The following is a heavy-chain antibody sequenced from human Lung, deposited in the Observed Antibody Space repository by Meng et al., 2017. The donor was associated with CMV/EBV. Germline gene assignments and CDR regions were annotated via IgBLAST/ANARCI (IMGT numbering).Heavy chain of an antibody. CDR3: ARGGNFDP. CDR2: ISTNTGTP. V-gene: IGHV7-4-1*02. Sequence: VQLVQSGSELKKPRASIKVSCKASGYTFSTYTINGVRPAQGRGLEWMGWISTNTGTPTYTQGFTGRFVFSLDTSVSTAYLQISSLKAEDTAVYYCARGGNFDPWGQGTLVTVSS. CDR1: GYTFSTYT. J-gene: IGHJ5*02. D-gene: IGHD2/OR15-2a*01.